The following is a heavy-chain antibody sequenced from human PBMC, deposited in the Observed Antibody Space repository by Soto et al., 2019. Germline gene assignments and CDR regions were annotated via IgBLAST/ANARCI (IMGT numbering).Heavy chain of an antibody. V-gene: IGHV3-33*01. CDR2: IWYDGSNK. CDR3: ARDPATAIPTMGYYYYGMDV. Sequence: GGSLRLSCAASGFTFSSYGMHWVRQAPGKGLEWVAVIWYDGSNKYYADSVKGRFTISRDNSKNTLYLQMNSLRAEDTAVYYCARDPATAIPTMGYYYYGMDVWGQGTTVTVSS. CDR1: GFTFSSYG. J-gene: IGHJ6*02. D-gene: IGHD2-2*02.